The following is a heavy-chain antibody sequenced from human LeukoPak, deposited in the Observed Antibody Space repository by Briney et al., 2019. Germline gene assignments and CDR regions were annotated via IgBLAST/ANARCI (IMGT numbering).Heavy chain of an antibody. CDR1: GFTFSSYS. CDR3: ARDLNPNYYYYGVDV. J-gene: IGHJ6*02. CDR2: ISSSSSTI. V-gene: IGHV3-48*01. Sequence: PGGSLRLSCAASGFTFSSYSMNWVRQAPGKGLEWVSYISSSSSTIYYADSVKGRFTISRDNAKNSLYLQMNSLRAEDTAVYYCARDLNPNYYYYGVDVWGQGTTVTVSS.